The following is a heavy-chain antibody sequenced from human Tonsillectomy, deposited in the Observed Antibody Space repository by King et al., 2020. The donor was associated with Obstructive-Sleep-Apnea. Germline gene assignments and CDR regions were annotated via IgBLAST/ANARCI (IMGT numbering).Heavy chain of an antibody. CDR3: SRGSPWIQPY. CDR2: IRSRAYGGTP. J-gene: IGHJ4*02. V-gene: IGHV3-49*03. CDR1: GFTLGDYA. Sequence: VQLVESGGGLVQPGRSLRVSCTVSGFTLGDYAMSWFRQAPGKGLEWVGFIRSRAYGGTPEYAASVKGRFTISRDDSKSIAYLQMNSLKTEDTAMYYCSRGSPWIQPYWGQGTLVAVSS. D-gene: IGHD5-18*01.